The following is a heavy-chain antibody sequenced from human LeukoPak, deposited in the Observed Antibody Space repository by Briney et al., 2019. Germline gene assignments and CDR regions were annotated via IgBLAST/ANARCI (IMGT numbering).Heavy chain of an antibody. CDR2: ISGSGGST. Sequence: QPGRSLRLSCAASGFTFSSYAMSWVRQAPGKGLEWVSAISGSGGSTYYADSVKGRFTISRDNSKNTLYLQMNSLRAEDTAVYYCAKSRPMYYYDSSGYSNDAFDIWGQGTMVTVSS. CDR3: AKSRPMYYYDSSGYSNDAFDI. D-gene: IGHD3-22*01. J-gene: IGHJ3*02. CDR1: GFTFSSYA. V-gene: IGHV3-23*01.